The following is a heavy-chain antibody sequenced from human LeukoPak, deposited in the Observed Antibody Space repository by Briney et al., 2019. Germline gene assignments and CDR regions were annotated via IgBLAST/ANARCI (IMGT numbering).Heavy chain of an antibody. D-gene: IGHD1-26*01. CDR1: GFTFSSYS. CDR2: ISSSSSYI. V-gene: IGHV3-21*01. J-gene: IGHJ4*02. CDR3: ARAPLPSSDY. Sequence: SGGSLRLSCAASGFTFSSYSMNWVRQAPGKGLEWVSSISSSSSYIYYADSVKGRFTISRDNAKDSLYLQMNSLRAEDTAVYYCARAPLPSSDYWGQGTLVTVSS.